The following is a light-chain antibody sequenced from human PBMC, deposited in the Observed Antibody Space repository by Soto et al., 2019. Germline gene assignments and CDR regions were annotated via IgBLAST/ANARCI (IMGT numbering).Light chain of an antibody. V-gene: IGKV3-20*01. CDR3: HQYGSAPAWT. CDR1: QSISSNY. J-gene: IGKJ1*01. CDR2: GAS. Sequence: EIVLTQSPGTLSLFPGERATLSCRASQSISSNYLAWYQQKPGQAPRLLIHGASNRATGIPDRFSGAGSGTDFTLTIRRLAAEDFAVYYCHQYGSAPAWTFGQGTKVEIK.